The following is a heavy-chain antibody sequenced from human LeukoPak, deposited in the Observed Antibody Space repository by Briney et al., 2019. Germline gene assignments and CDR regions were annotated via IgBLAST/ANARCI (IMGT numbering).Heavy chain of an antibody. J-gene: IGHJ4*02. D-gene: IGHD2-15*01. CDR3: ARLLGYCSGGSCWHSGIDY. V-gene: IGHV5-51*01. CDR2: IYPGDSDT. Sequence: GESLKISCKGSGYSFTSYWIGWVRQMPGKGLEWMGIIYPGDSDTRYSPSFQGQVTISADKSISTAYLHWSSLKASDTAMYYCARLLGYCSGGSCWHSGIDYRGQGTLVTVSS. CDR1: GYSFTSYW.